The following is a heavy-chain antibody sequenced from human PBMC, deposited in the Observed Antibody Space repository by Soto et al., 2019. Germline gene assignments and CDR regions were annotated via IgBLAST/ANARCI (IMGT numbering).Heavy chain of an antibody. D-gene: IGHD6-6*01. CDR2: IWYDGSQK. CDR3: EKEVWGLVTCDSPLDT. CDR1: GFNFSKFG. Sequence: QAHLVESGGRVVQPGRSLRLSCAASGFNFSKFGMYWVRQAPGKGLEWVAVIWYDGSQKYYADSVKGRFTISRDNSNNTLYLQMSSLRAEDTAVYYCEKEVWGLVTCDSPLDTWGHGKLVTVSS. V-gene: IGHV3-33*07. J-gene: IGHJ5*01.